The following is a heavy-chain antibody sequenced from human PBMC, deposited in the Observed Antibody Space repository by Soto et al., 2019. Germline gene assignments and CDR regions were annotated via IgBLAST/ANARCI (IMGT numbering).Heavy chain of an antibody. Sequence: GGSLRLSCSASGFTFSSYAMHWVRQAPGKGLEWVAVISYDGSNKYYADSVKGRFTISRDNSKNTLYLQMNSLRAEDTAVYYCVKGSSSHRPYYFDYWGLGTLVTVSS. J-gene: IGHJ4*02. D-gene: IGHD3-3*01. CDR1: GFTFSSYA. CDR3: VKGSSSHRPYYFDY. CDR2: ISYDGSNK. V-gene: IGHV3-30-3*01.